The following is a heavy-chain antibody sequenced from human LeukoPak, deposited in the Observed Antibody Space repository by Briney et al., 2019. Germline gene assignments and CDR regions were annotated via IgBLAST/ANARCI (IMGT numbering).Heavy chain of an antibody. J-gene: IGHJ4*02. CDR3: ARESSSWVVGDY. CDR1: GYTFTGYY. D-gene: IGHD6-13*01. CDR2: INPNSGGT. V-gene: IGHV1-2*02. Sequence: ASVKVSCKASGYTFTGYYMHWVRQAPGQGLEWMGWINPNSGGTNYAQKFQGRVTMTRDTSVSTAYMELSRLRSDDTAVYYCARESSSWVVGDYWGQGTLVTVSS.